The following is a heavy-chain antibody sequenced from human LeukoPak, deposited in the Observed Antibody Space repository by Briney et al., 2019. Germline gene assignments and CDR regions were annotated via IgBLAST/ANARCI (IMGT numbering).Heavy chain of an antibody. D-gene: IGHD3-10*01. CDR1: GFTFSSYA. CDR3: AKEELLWFGEFTSFDY. Sequence: GGSLRLSCAASGFTFSSYAMSWVRQAPGKGLEWVSAISGSGGSTYCADSVKGRFTISGDNSKNTLYLQMNSLRAEDTAVYYCAKEELLWFGEFTSFDYWGQGTLVTVSS. V-gene: IGHV3-23*01. CDR2: ISGSGGST. J-gene: IGHJ4*02.